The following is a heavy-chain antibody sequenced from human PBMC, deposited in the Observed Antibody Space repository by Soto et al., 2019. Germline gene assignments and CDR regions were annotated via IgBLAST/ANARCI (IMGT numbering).Heavy chain of an antibody. Sequence: QLQLQESGPGLVKPSETLSLTCTVSGGSISSSSYYWGWIRQPPGKGLEWIGSIYYSGSTYYNPSLKSRVTISVDTSKNQFSLKLSSVTAADTAVYYCARQIQLWLHYWFDPWGQGTLVTVSS. V-gene: IGHV4-39*01. CDR1: GGSISSSSYY. CDR2: IYYSGST. J-gene: IGHJ5*02. D-gene: IGHD5-18*01. CDR3: ARQIQLWLHYWFDP.